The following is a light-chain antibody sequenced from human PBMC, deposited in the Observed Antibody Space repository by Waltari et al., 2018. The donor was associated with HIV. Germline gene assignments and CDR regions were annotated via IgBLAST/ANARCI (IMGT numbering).Light chain of an antibody. V-gene: IGKV3-15*01. Sequence: EIVMTQSPATLSVSPGERATLSCRTSQSVSSNLAWYQQKPGQAPRLLIYGASTRATDIPAGFSGSGSGTEFTLTISSLQSEDFAVYYCQQYNNWPVQYTFGQGTKLEIK. CDR3: QQYNNWPVQYT. CDR2: GAS. CDR1: QSVSSN. J-gene: IGKJ2*01.